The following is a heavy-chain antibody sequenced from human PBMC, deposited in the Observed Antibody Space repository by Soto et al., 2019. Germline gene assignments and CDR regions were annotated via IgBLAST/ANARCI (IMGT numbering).Heavy chain of an antibody. CDR1: GLTLRSYA. Sequence: EGQLLQSGGDLVLPGGSLRLSCAGSGLTLRSYAMTWIRQTPEKGLEWVATISGRSAVPSYADSVNGRFAVSRDNSQNTGYLQMNSLRPYDTATYYCAKGGPFTGGFDPWGQGSLVTVSS. V-gene: IGHV3-23*01. J-gene: IGHJ5*02. CDR3: AKGGPFTGGFDP. D-gene: IGHD3-16*01. CDR2: ISGRSAVP.